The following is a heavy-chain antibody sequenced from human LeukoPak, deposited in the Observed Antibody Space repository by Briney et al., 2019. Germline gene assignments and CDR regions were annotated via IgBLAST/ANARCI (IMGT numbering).Heavy chain of an antibody. Sequence: PGGSLRLSCSASGFTFSDYAMGWVRQAPGKGLEWVSAVSGGSSNTYYADSVKGRFTISRDNSKNTLYLQMNSLRTADTAVYFCARAGKYSSSWSSYYHYMDVWGKGTTVTVSS. CDR3: ARAGKYSSSWSSYYHYMDV. CDR2: VSGGSSNT. J-gene: IGHJ6*03. D-gene: IGHD6-13*01. V-gene: IGHV3-23*01. CDR1: GFTFSDYA.